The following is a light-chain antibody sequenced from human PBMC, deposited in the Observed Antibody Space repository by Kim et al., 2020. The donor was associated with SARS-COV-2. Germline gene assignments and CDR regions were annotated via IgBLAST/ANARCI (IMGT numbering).Light chain of an antibody. CDR1: SGSIVSDF. CDR2: EDH. V-gene: IGLV6-57*01. CDR3: QSYDDNIWV. Sequence: GKTVIISCTRSSGSIVSDFVQWFQQRPGSSPTTVIYEDHKRPSGVPVRFSCSVDSSSNSASLTISGLRTEDEADYYCQSYDDNIWVFGGGTKLTVL. J-gene: IGLJ3*02.